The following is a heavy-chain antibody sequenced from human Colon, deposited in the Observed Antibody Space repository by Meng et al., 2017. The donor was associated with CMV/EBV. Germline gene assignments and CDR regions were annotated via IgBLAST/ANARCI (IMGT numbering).Heavy chain of an antibody. CDR2: ISSSSSYI. V-gene: IGHV3-21*01. D-gene: IGHD2-2*01. CDR1: GFTFSSYS. Sequence: GGSLRLSCAASGFTFSSYSMNWVRQAPGKGLEWVSSISSSSSYIYYADSVKGRFTISRDNAKNSLYLQMNSLRAEDTAVYYCARDMRVVVPAAMFYYYYGMDVWGQGTTVTVSS. CDR3: ARDMRVVVPAAMFYYYYGMDV. J-gene: IGHJ6*02.